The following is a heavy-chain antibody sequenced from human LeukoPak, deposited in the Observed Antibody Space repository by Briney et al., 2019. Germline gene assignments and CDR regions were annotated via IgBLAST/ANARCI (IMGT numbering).Heavy chain of an antibody. V-gene: IGHV3-23*01. Sequence: PGGSLRLSCAASGFTFGIYAMSWVRQAPGKGLEWVSAISGSGGSTYYADSVEGRFTISRDNSKNTLYLQMNSLRAEDTAVYYCAKEYARRVVFYTFEIWGQGSVVTVPS. CDR1: GFTFGIYA. D-gene: IGHD2-8*01. CDR3: AKEYARRVVFYTFEI. J-gene: IGHJ3*02. CDR2: ISGSGGST.